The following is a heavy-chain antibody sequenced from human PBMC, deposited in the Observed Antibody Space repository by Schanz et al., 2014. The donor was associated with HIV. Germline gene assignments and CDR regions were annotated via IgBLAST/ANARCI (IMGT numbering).Heavy chain of an antibody. J-gene: IGHJ4*02. CDR2: AHHSGST. CDR3: ARHQRGSYLEALDY. V-gene: IGHV4-39*01. Sequence: VQLVESGGGLVQPGGSLRLACSASGFNFSNYAMHWVRQPPGKGLEWIGSAHHSGSTYYTPSLKSRVTISVDTSKNRVPLKRSSGTAADTAVFYCARHQRGSYLEALDYWGQGTLVTVSS. CDR1: GFNFSNYA. D-gene: IGHD3-10*01.